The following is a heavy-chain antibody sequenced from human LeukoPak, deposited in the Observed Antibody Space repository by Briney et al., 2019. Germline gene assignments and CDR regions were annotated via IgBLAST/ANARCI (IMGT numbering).Heavy chain of an antibody. CDR2: IKQDGSEK. CDR1: GFIFSTYW. V-gene: IGHV3-7*01. Sequence: GGSLRLSCSASGFIFSTYWMSWVRQAPGKGLEWVANIKQDGSEKHYVDSVKGRFTISRDNAKNSLYLQMNSLRVEDTAVYYCARTSGAGSTFDYWGQGPLVTVSS. D-gene: IGHD1-1*01. J-gene: IGHJ4*02. CDR3: ARTSGAGSTFDY.